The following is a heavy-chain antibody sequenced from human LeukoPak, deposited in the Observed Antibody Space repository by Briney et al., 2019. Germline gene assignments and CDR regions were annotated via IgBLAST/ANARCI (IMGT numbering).Heavy chain of an antibody. V-gene: IGHV4-59*08. CDR1: GGSISSYY. J-gene: IGHJ4*02. CDR2: IYYSGST. D-gene: IGHD5-18*01. Sequence: SETLSLTCTVSGGSISSYYWSWIRQPPGKGLEWIGYIYYSGSTNYNPSLKSRVTISVDTSKNQFSLKLSSVTAADTAVYYCARYMSSTAQDYWGQGTLVTVSS. CDR3: ARYMSSTAQDY.